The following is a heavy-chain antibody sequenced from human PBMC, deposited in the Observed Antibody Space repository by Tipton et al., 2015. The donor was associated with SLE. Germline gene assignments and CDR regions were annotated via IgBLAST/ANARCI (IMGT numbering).Heavy chain of an antibody. CDR3: ARDLILQQLDY. D-gene: IGHD6-13*01. Sequence: SLRLSCSASRFTFSSYSMHWVRQAPGKGLGWVAVISYDGGNKYYADSVKGRFTISRDNSKNTLYLQMNSLRADDTAVYYCARDLILQQLDYWGQGTVVSVSS. CDR2: ISYDGGNK. J-gene: IGHJ4*02. V-gene: IGHV3-30*04. CDR1: RFTFSSYS.